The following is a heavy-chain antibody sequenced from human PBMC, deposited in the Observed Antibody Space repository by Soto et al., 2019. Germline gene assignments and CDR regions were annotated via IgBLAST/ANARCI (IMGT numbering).Heavy chain of an antibody. J-gene: IGHJ6*03. CDR3: AGGYEEGYYYYYYMDV. CDR2: IYYSGST. D-gene: IGHD1-1*01. V-gene: IGHV4-59*01. Sequence: PSETLSLTCTVSGGSISSYYWSWIRQPPGKGLEWIGYIYYSGSTNYNPSLKSRVTISVDTSKNQFSLKLSSVTAADTAVYYCAGGYEEGYYYYYYMDVWGKGTTVTVSS. CDR1: GGSISSYY.